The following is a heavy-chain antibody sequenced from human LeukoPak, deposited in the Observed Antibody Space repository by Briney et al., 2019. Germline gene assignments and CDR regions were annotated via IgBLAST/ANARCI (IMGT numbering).Heavy chain of an antibody. Sequence: MPSETLSLTCAVSGGSISSGGYSWSWIRQPPGKGLEWIGYIYHSGSTYYNPSLKSRVPISVDRSKNQFSLKLSSVTAADTAVYYCARGVAAAGTVFDYWGQGTLVTVSS. CDR3: ARGVAAAGTVFDY. D-gene: IGHD6-13*01. V-gene: IGHV4-30-2*01. J-gene: IGHJ4*02. CDR1: GGSISSGGYS. CDR2: IYHSGST.